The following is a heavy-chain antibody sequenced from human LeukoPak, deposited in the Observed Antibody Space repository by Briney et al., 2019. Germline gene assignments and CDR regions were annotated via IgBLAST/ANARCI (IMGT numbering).Heavy chain of an antibody. CDR2: IFGGGST. D-gene: IGHD3-16*01. Sequence: GGSLRLSCAASGFTVSSNYMTWVRQAPGKGLEWVSVIFGGGSTYYADSVKGRFTISRDNSKNALFLQMNSLRVEDTAVYYCARGPGGYDNWGQGTLVTVSS. V-gene: IGHV3-66*01. CDR3: ARGPGGYDN. J-gene: IGHJ4*02. CDR1: GFTVSSNY.